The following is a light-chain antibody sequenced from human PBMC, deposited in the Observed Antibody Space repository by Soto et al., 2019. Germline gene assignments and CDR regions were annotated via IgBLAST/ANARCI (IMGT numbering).Light chain of an antibody. Sequence: GDRVTITCRASQSMNSWLAWYQQKPGEAPKVLIYAASKLQSGVPSRFSGSGSGTDFTLTISSLQPEDFATYYCQQTYSTLPYSFGQGTKLEIK. V-gene: IGKV1-39*01. J-gene: IGKJ2*03. CDR1: QSMNSW. CDR2: AAS. CDR3: QQTYSTLPYS.